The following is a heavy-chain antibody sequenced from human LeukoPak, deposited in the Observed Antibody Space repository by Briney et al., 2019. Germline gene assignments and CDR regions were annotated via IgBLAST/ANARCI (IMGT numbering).Heavy chain of an antibody. V-gene: IGHV3-7*01. CDR1: GFTFVSSW. J-gene: IGHJ4*02. Sequence: GGSLRLSCAASGFTFVSSWMTWVRQAPGRGLEWVAIMNPDGSQKSYVDSVKGRFTISRDNARNSLYVEMNSLRAEDTAVYYCARDPNHGYFDYWGQGTLVTVSS. CDR3: ARDPNHGYFDY. CDR2: MNPDGSQK.